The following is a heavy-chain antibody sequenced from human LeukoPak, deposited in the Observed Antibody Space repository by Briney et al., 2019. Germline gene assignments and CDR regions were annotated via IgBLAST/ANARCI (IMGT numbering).Heavy chain of an antibody. D-gene: IGHD3-16*02. J-gene: IGHJ5*02. CDR2: IYYSGST. V-gene: IGHV4-59*01. CDR3: ARDKITFGGVIPTGWFDP. CDR1: GGSLSSYY. Sequence: PSETLSLTCTVSGGSLSSYYWSWIRQPPGKGLEWIGYIYYSGSTNYNPSLKSRVTISVDTSKNQFSLKLSSVTAADTAVYYCARDKITFGGVIPTGWFDPWGQGTLVTVSS.